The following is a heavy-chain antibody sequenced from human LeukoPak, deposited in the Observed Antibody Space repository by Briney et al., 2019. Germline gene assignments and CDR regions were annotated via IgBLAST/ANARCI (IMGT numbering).Heavy chain of an antibody. V-gene: IGHV3-7*03. D-gene: IGHD1-26*01. CDR3: VRDSSGGSYYFDY. CDR1: GFTFSTYW. CDR2: IKQDGSEK. J-gene: IGHJ4*02. Sequence: GGSLRLSCAASGFTFSTYWMTWVRQAPGKGLERVANIKQDGSEKYYVDSVKGRFTVSRDNAKNSVFLQMNSLRAEDTAVYYCVRDSSGGSYYFDYWGQGILVTVSS.